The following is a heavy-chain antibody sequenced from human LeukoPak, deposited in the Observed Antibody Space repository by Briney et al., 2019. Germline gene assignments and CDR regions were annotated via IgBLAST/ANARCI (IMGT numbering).Heavy chain of an antibody. CDR3: AKAFKYYDSSGNYFDY. CDR1: GFTFSSYW. D-gene: IGHD3-22*01. V-gene: IGHV3-74*01. Sequence: GGSLRLSRAASGFTFSSYWMHWVRQAPGKGLVWVSRISSDGGDINYADSVKGRFTISRDNSKNTLYLQMNSLRAEDTAVYYCAKAFKYYDSSGNYFDYWGQGTLVTVSS. J-gene: IGHJ4*02. CDR2: ISSDGGDI.